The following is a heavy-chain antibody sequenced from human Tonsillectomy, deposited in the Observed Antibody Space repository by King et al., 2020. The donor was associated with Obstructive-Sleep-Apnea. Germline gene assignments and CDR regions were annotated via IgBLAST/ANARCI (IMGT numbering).Heavy chain of an antibody. D-gene: IGHD2-15*01. Sequence: VQLQESGPGLVKPSETLSLTCTVSGYSISISYYWGWIRQPPGKGLEWIGSIYHSGSTYYNASLKSRVTISVDTSKSQFSLKLSSVTAADTAFYYCARDLYKDCSGGTCYSGYYFDYWGQGTLVTVSS. CDR3: ARDLYKDCSGGTCYSGYYFDY. V-gene: IGHV4-38-2*02. J-gene: IGHJ4*02. CDR2: IYHSGST. CDR1: GYSISISYY.